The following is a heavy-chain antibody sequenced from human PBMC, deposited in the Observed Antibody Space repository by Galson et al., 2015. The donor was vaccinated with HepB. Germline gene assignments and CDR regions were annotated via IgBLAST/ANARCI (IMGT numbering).Heavy chain of an antibody. CDR3: ARGDYYDSSGYYSDWFDP. Sequence: SVKVSCKASGYTFTGYYMHWVRQAPGQGLEWMGWINPNSGGTNYAQKFQGWVTMTRDTSISTAYMELSRLRSDDTAVYYCARGDYYDSSGYYSDWFDPWGQGTLVTVSS. J-gene: IGHJ5*02. CDR2: INPNSGGT. D-gene: IGHD3-22*01. V-gene: IGHV1-2*04. CDR1: GYTFTGYY.